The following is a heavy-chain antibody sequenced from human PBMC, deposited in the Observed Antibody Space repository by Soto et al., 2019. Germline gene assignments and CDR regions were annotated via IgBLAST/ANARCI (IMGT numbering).Heavy chain of an antibody. V-gene: IGHV3-30*18. CDR1: GFTFSSYG. D-gene: IGHD1-26*01. Sequence: QVQLVESGAGVVQPGRSLRLSCAASGFTFSSYGMHWVRQAPGKGLEWVAVISYDGSNKYYADSVKGRFTISRDNSKNTLYLQMNSLRAEDTAVYYCAKGRGGSYHWEYYFDYWGQGTLVTVSS. CDR3: AKGRGGSYHWEYYFDY. CDR2: ISYDGSNK. J-gene: IGHJ4*02.